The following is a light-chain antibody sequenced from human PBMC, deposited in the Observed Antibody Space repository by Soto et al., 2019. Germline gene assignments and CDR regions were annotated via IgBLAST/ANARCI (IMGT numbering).Light chain of an antibody. CDR1: SSDIGAFKY. CDR2: DVT. CDR3: SSYTSSSNWV. J-gene: IGLJ3*02. V-gene: IGLV2-14*01. Sequence: QSVLTQPASVSGSPGQWITISCTGTSSDIGAFKYVSWYQQYPDKAPKLMIYDVTNRPSGVSDRFSGSESGNTASLTISGLKAEDEADYYCSSYTSSSNWVFGGGTKLTVL.